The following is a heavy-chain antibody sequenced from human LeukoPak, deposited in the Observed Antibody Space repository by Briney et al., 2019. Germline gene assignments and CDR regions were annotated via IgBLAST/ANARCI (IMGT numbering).Heavy chain of an antibody. J-gene: IGHJ3*02. CDR2: IYYSGST. CDR1: GGSISSGDYY. D-gene: IGHD1-26*01. CDR3: ARFRSLLHAFDI. V-gene: IGHV4-30-4*08. Sequence: SETLSLTCTVSGGSISSGDYYWSWIRQPPGKGLEWIGYIYYSGSTYSNPSLKSRVTLSVDTSKNQFYLKLRSVTAADTAVYYCARFRSLLHAFDIWGQGTMVTVSS.